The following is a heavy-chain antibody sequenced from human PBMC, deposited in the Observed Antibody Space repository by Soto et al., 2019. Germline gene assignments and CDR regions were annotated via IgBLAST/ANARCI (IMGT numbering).Heavy chain of an antibody. CDR3: PGVEVFYDLWGGSGSNNWLDV. V-gene: IGHV3-53*01. J-gene: IGHJ5*02. CDR2: IDNSATT. CDR1: GLSVTTAY. D-gene: IGHD3-3*01. Sequence: PGGSIRISRAACGLSVTTAYVSWALQTPGIALERVSMIDNSATTYYADHVKGRFTISRDQSNNYLYLQMESLIFEDTAVYYCPGVEVFYDLWGGSGSNNWLDVWGQAIQVTVSS.